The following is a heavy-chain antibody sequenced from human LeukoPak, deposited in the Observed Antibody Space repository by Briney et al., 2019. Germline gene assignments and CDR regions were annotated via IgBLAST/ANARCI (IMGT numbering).Heavy chain of an antibody. CDR3: ARGYYYGSGTPGGWFDP. CDR1: GGSFSGYY. V-gene: IGHV4-34*01. CDR2: INHSGST. Sequence: SETLSLTCAVSGGSFSGYYWSWIRQPPGKGLEWIGEINHSGSTNYNPSLKSRVTISVDTSKNQFSLKLSSVTAADTAVYYCARGYYYGSGTPGGWFDPWGQGTLVTVSS. D-gene: IGHD3-10*01. J-gene: IGHJ5*02.